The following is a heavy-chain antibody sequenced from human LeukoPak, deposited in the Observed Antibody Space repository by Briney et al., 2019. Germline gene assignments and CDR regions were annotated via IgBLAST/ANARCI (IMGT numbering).Heavy chain of an antibody. CDR2: IKSDGGST. Sequence: GGSLRLSCAASGFTFSSDWMNWVRQVPGKGLVWVSRIKSDGGSTSYADSVKGRFTISRDNAKNTLYLQMNSLRVEDTALYYCARADSGYSSGQFDSWGQGTLVTVSS. CDR3: ARADSGYSSGQFDS. D-gene: IGHD6-19*01. CDR1: GFTFSSDW. J-gene: IGHJ4*02. V-gene: IGHV3-74*01.